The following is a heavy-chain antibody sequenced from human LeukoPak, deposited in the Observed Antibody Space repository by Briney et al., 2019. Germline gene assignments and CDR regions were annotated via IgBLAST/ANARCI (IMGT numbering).Heavy chain of an antibody. CDR1: GFTFSSYS. J-gene: IGHJ4*02. Sequence: PGGSLRLSCAASGFTFSSYSMNWVRQAPGKGLEYVSAISSNGGSTYYANSVKGRFTISRDNSKNTLYLQMGSLRAEDMAVYYCARLYQHDSSTYRPVDYWGQGTLVSVSS. CDR3: ARLYQHDSSTYRPVDY. V-gene: IGHV3-64*01. CDR2: ISSNGGST. D-gene: IGHD3-22*01.